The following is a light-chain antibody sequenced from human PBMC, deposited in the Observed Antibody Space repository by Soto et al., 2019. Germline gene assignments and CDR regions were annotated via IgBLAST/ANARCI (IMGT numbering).Light chain of an antibody. CDR2: GAF. CDR1: QSVRTS. Sequence: EVVLTQSPATLSLSPLEIATLSFRASQSVRTSLAWYQHKPGQAPRLLFYGAFNRASDIPDRFSGSGSGTDFTLTISRVEPVDFAVYSCQKYHSSPWTFGQGTKVDIK. J-gene: IGKJ1*01. V-gene: IGKV3-20*01. CDR3: QKYHSSPWT.